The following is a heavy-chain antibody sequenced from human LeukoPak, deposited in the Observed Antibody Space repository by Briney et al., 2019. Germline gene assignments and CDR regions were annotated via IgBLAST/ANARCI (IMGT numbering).Heavy chain of an antibody. Sequence: SETLSLTCTVSGGSISSYYWSWIRQPPGKGLEWIGYIYYSGSTNYNPSLKSRVTISVDTSKNQFSLKLNSVTAADTAVYYCAREDKTSYYYDSSGFDYWGQGALVTVSS. CDR2: IYYSGST. V-gene: IGHV4-59*01. D-gene: IGHD3-22*01. J-gene: IGHJ4*02. CDR1: GGSISSYY. CDR3: AREDKTSYYYDSSGFDY.